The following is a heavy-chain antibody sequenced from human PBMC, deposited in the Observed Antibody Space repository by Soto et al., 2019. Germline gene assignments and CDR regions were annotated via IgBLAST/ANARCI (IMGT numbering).Heavy chain of an antibody. CDR3: AKIRFGEDYFDY. D-gene: IGHD3-10*01. Sequence: GESLKISCAASGFTFSSYAMSWVRQAPGKGLEWVSAISGSGGSTYYADSVKGRFTISRDNSKNTLYLQMNSLRAEDTAVYYCAKIRFGEDYFDYWGQGTLVTVSS. J-gene: IGHJ4*02. V-gene: IGHV3-23*01. CDR2: ISGSGGST. CDR1: GFTFSSYA.